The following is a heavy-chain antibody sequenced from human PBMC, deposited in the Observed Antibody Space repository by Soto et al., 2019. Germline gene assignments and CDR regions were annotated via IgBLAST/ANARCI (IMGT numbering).Heavy chain of an antibody. V-gene: IGHV4-59*12. CDR2: VYYNENEST. D-gene: IGHD3-22*01. Sequence: SETLSLTCTVSGGSFSTYYWSWIRRPPGRGLEWIGYVYYNENESTNYNPSLKSRITISVDTSKNQFSLKLSSVTAADTAVYYCAREIVVATTWYFDYWGQGTLVTVSS. CDR3: AREIVVATTWYFDY. J-gene: IGHJ4*02. CDR1: GGSFSTYY.